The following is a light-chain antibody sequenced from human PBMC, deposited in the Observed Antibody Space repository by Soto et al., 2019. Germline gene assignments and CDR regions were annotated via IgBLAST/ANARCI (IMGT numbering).Light chain of an antibody. Sequence: EIVMTQSPATLSVSPGETATLSCRASHSVHTTLAWYQQKPGQAPRLLIYGASPRATGIPARFSGSGSGTEFTLTISSLQSEDFAVYYCQQYNNWPPITFGQGTRLEIK. CDR2: GAS. V-gene: IGKV3-15*01. J-gene: IGKJ5*01. CDR3: QQYNNWPPIT. CDR1: HSVHTT.